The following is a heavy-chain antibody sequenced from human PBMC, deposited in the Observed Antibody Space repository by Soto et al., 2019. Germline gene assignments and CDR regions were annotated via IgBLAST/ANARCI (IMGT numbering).Heavy chain of an antibody. Sequence: PGESLKISCAASGFIFSNAWMSWVRQAPGKGLEWVGRIKSKADGGTTNYAAPVKGRFNISRDGSKNTLYLQMNGLKTEDTAVYYCTTGWSSKDYWGQGTLVTVSS. J-gene: IGHJ4*02. D-gene: IGHD3-3*01. CDR3: TTGWSSKDY. CDR2: IKSKADGGTT. V-gene: IGHV3-15*01. CDR1: GFIFSNAW.